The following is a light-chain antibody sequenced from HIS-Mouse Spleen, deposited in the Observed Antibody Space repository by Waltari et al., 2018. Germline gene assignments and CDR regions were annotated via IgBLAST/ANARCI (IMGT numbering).Light chain of an antibody. CDR2: ADS. CDR1: ALPKQS. CDR3: YSTDSSGNHRV. V-gene: IGLV3-10*01. Sequence: SYELTQPPSVSVSPGQTARITCSGDALPKQSAYWYQQKSGQAPGLVIYADSKRPSGIPEGFSGASSGTMATLTISVAQVEDEADYYCYSTDSSGNHRVFGGGTKLTVL. J-gene: IGLJ2*01.